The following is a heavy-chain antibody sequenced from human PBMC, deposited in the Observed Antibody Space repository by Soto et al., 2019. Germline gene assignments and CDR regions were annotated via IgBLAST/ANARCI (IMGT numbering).Heavy chain of an antibody. Sequence: KPSETLSLTCAVSGGSISSGGYSWSWVRQPPGKGLEWIGYIYHSGSTYYNPSLKSRVTISVDRSKNQFSLKLSSVTAADTAVYYCARLTADGTGKCFDYWGQGTLVTVSS. CDR1: GGSISSGGYS. CDR3: ARLTADGTGKCFDY. J-gene: IGHJ4*02. CDR2: IYHSGST. V-gene: IGHV4-30-2*01. D-gene: IGHD6-13*01.